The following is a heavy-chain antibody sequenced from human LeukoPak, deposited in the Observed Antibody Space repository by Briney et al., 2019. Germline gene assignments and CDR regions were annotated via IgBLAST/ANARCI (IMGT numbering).Heavy chain of an antibody. D-gene: IGHD3-3*01. CDR2: IRQDGSEK. CDR3: ARDDSPETSDSFLDAYAI. CDR1: GFTFSGYW. Sequence: GGSLRLSCAASGFTFSGYWMAWVRQAPGKGLEWVGNIRQDGSEKNYVDSVKARFTISRDNAKNSLYLQMNSLRAEDTAVYYCARDDSPETSDSFLDAYAIWGQGTLVTVSS. V-gene: IGHV3-7*03. J-gene: IGHJ3*02.